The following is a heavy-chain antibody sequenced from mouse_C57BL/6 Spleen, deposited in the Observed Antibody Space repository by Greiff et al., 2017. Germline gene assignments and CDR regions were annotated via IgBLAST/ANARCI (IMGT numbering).Heavy chain of an antibody. Sequence: EVQRVESGGGLVKPGGSLKLSCAASGFTFSSYAMSWVRQTPEKRLEWVATISDGGSYTYYPDNVKGRFTISRDNAKNNLYLQMSHLKSEDTAMYYCARGEGLRAMDYWGQGTSVTVSS. V-gene: IGHV5-4*01. CDR1: GFTFSSYA. D-gene: IGHD2-2*01. J-gene: IGHJ4*01. CDR3: ARGEGLRAMDY. CDR2: ISDGGSYT.